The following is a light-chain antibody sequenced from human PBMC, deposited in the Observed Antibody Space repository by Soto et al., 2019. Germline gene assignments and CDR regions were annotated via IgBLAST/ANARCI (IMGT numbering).Light chain of an antibody. CDR3: QQYNSYPFT. CDR1: QSVNSW. Sequence: DIQMTQSPSTLSASVGDRVTITCRASQSVNSWLAWYQQKPGQAPNFLIYKASSLESGVPSRFSGSGSGTEFTLTISSLQPDDSATYYCQQYNSYPFTFGGGTKVEIK. CDR2: KAS. V-gene: IGKV1-5*03. J-gene: IGKJ4*01.